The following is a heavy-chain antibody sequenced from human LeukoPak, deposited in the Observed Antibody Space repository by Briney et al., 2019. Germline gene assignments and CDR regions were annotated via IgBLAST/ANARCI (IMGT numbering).Heavy chain of an antibody. Sequence: GGSLRLSCAASGFTFSSYAMHRVRQAPGKGLEWVAVISYDGSNKYYADSVKGRFTISRDNSKNTLYLQMNSLRAEDTAVYYCARASPTGSSPFDYWGQGTLVTVSS. CDR3: ARASPTGSSPFDY. J-gene: IGHJ4*02. CDR1: GFTFSSYA. D-gene: IGHD1-26*01. CDR2: ISYDGSNK. V-gene: IGHV3-30-3*01.